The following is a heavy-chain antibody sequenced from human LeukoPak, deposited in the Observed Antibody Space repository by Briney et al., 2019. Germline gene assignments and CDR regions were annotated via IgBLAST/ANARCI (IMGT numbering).Heavy chain of an antibody. V-gene: IGHV3-48*03. CDR1: GFTFSSYE. J-gene: IGHJ4*02. Sequence: GGSLRLSCAASGFTFSSYEMNWVRQAPGKGLEWISYISTSGSTIYCADSVKGRFTISRDNAKNSLYLQMNSLRAEDTAVYYCARAGYYFDCWGQGTLVTVSS. CDR2: ISTSGSTI. CDR3: ARAGYYFDC.